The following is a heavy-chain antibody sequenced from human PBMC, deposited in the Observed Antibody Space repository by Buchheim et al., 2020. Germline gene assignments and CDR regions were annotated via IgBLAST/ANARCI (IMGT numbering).Heavy chain of an antibody. CDR3: AGAPDCGGYSCNSFPYYGLDV. CDR2: INRDGSTR. Sequence: EVQLVQSGGGLVQPGGSLRLSCAASGFTFSNYWFRWIRQGPGKGLVWVSRINRDGSTRNYADSVRGRFTVSRDNAKNTLYLQINSLRGEDAAVYYCAGAPDCGGYSCNSFPYYGLDVWGQGAT. J-gene: IGHJ6*02. D-gene: IGHD2-21*01. CDR1: GFTFSNYW. V-gene: IGHV3-74*01.